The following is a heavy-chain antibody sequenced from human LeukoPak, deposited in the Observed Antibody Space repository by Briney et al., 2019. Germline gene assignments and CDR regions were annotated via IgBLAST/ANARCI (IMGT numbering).Heavy chain of an antibody. J-gene: IGHJ4*02. D-gene: IGHD6-19*01. CDR2: IYPGDSDT. Sequence: GESLKISSEGSGYNFSTHYIGWVRQMPGKGLEWMGIIYPGDSDTRYSPSFQGQVTISVDKSLRTAYLQWGSLKASDTAIYYCATAVTYSYDYWGQGTLVTVSS. CDR1: GYNFSTHY. CDR3: ATAVTYSYDY. V-gene: IGHV5-51*01.